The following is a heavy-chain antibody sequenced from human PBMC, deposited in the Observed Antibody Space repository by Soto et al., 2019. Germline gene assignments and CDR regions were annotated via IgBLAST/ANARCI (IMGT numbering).Heavy chain of an antibody. CDR1: GASISGFY. V-gene: IGHV4-4*07. J-gene: IGHJ5*02. D-gene: IGHD1-1*01. CDR2: IYATGTT. Sequence: SDTLSLTCTVFGASISGFYWSWIRKCAGKGLEGIGRIYATGTTDYKPSLKSRVMMSVDTSKKQFSLKLSSVTAADTSVYYCVWDGTKTLRVCFDPWGQGISVTVSS. CDR3: VWDGTKTLRVCFDP.